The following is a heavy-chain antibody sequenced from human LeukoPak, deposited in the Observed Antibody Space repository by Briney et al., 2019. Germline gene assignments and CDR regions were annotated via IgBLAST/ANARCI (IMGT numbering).Heavy chain of an antibody. CDR1: GYTFTSYS. V-gene: IGHV1-8*03. D-gene: IGHD3/OR15-3a*01. J-gene: IGHJ4*02. Sequence: ASVKVSCKASGYTFTSYSISWVRQAPGQGLEWMGRMNPNSGNTGYAQKFQGRVTITRNTSITTAYMELSSLRSEDTAVYYCARGRDFWTGYYTDYDYWGQGTLVTVSS. CDR3: ARGRDFWTGYYTDYDY. CDR2: MNPNSGNT.